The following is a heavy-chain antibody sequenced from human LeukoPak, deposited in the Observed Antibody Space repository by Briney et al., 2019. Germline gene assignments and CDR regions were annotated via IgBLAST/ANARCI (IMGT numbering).Heavy chain of an antibody. Sequence: GGSLRLSCAASGFTFSSYAMHWVRQAPGKGLEWVAVISYDGSNKYYADSVKGRFTISRDNSKNTLYLQMNSLRAEDTAVYYCARVVGWYYFDYWGQGTLVTVSS. CDR3: ARVVGWYYFDY. CDR1: GFTFSSYA. V-gene: IGHV3-30-3*01. CDR2: ISYDGSNK. J-gene: IGHJ4*02. D-gene: IGHD6-19*01.